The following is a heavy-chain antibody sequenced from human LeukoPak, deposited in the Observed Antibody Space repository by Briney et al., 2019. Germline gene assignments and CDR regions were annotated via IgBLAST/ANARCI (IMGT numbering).Heavy chain of an antibody. V-gene: IGHV4-39*07. Sequence: SETLSLTCTVSGDSISSSSYYWGWIRQPPGKGLEWIGSFYYGGSTYYNPSLKSRVTISADTSKNQFSLKLSSVTAADTAVYYCARVRYDIPPSWGQGTLVTVFS. CDR1: GDSISSSSYY. CDR3: ARVRYDIPPS. CDR2: FYYGGST. J-gene: IGHJ4*02. D-gene: IGHD3-9*01.